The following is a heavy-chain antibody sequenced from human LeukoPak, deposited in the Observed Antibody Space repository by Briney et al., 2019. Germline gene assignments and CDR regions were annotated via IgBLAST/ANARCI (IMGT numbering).Heavy chain of an antibody. V-gene: IGHV3-30*03. CDR1: GFTFSSYG. Sequence: GRSLRLSCAASGFTFSSYGMHWVRQAPGKGLEWVAVISYDGSNKYYADSVKGRFTISRDNSKNTLYLQMNSLRAEDTAVYYCARDEGFVVVTAILDYWGQGTLVTVSS. D-gene: IGHD2-21*02. J-gene: IGHJ4*02. CDR2: ISYDGSNK. CDR3: ARDEGFVVVTAILDY.